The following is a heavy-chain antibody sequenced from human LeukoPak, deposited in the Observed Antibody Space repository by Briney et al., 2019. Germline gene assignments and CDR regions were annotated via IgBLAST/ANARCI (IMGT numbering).Heavy chain of an antibody. V-gene: IGHV1-2*02. J-gene: IGHJ4*02. Sequence: WASVKVSCKASGYTFTGYYMHWVRQAPGQGLEWMGWINPNSGGTNYAQKFQGRVTMTRDTSISTAYMEPSRLRSDDTAVYHCARDSGNWNDGDYWGQGTLVTVSS. CDR2: INPNSGGT. CDR1: GYTFTGYY. CDR3: ARDSGNWNDGDY. D-gene: IGHD1-1*01.